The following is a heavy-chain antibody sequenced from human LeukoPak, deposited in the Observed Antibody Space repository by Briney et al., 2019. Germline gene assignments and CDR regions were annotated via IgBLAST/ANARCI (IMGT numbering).Heavy chain of an antibody. CDR2: ISSSSSYI. D-gene: IGHD3-9*01. V-gene: IGHV3-21*01. CDR1: GFTFSSYS. CDR3: SKQKSAYDILTGYYPKHYGMDV. Sequence: PGRSLRLSCAASGFTFSSYSMNLVRQAPGKGLEWISSISSSSSYIYYADSVKGRFTISRDNAKNSLYLQMNSLRAEDTAVYYCSKQKSAYDILTGYYPKHYGMDVWGQGTTVTVSS. J-gene: IGHJ6*02.